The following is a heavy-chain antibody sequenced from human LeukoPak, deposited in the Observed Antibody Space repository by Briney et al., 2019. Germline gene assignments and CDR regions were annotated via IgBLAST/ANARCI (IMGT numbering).Heavy chain of an antibody. CDR1: GGSISSSSYY. CDR2: IYYSGST. CDR3: ARFYSSSWYYFDY. J-gene: IGHJ4*02. V-gene: IGHV4-39*01. Sequence: SEILSLTCTVSGGSISSSSYYWGWIRQPPGKGLEWIGSIYYSGSTYYNPSLKSRVTISVDTSKNRFSLKLSSVTAADTAVYCCARFYSSSWYYFDYWGQGTLVTVSS. D-gene: IGHD6-13*01.